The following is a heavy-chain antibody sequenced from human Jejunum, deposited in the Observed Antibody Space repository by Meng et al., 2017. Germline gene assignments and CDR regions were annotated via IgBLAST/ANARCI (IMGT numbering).Heavy chain of an antibody. V-gene: IGHV3-23*01. D-gene: IGHD3-9*01. J-gene: IGHJ4*02. Sequence: GESLKISCATSGFTFDNFGMSWVRQAPGKGLEWVSTINDVGGSTYYADSVRARFTISRDNSKNTLYLQMDSLRVKDTAVYYCAKDLRSFDWLEPFDSWGQGALVTVSS. CDR3: AKDLRSFDWLEPFDS. CDR1: GFTFDNFG. CDR2: INDVGGST.